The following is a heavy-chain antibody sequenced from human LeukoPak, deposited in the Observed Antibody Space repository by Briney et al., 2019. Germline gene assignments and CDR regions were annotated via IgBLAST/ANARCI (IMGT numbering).Heavy chain of an antibody. CDR3: SRAGDTHDNFDY. D-gene: IGHD3-16*01. J-gene: IGHJ4*02. CDR1: GFIFTGYY. CDR2: INPNSGDT. Sequence: ASVKVSCKTPGFIFTGYYMHWVRQAPGQGLEWMGWINPNSGDTNYPQKFQGRVTMTRDTSITTVYLELSRLRSDDTAVYYCSRAGDTHDNFDYWGQGTLVTVSS. V-gene: IGHV1-2*02.